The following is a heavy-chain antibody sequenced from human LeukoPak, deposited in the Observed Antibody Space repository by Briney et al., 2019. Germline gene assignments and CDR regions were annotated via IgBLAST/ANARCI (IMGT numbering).Heavy chain of an antibody. V-gene: IGHV3-74*01. CDR3: AIRKSGNAIDY. D-gene: IGHD5-12*01. CDR2: INSDGINT. Sequence: GGSLRLSCAASGFTFSNYWMHWVRQAPGKGLVWVSRINSDGINTNYADSVKGRFTISRDNSKNTLYLLMNSLRAEDTAVYYCAIRKSGNAIDYWGQGTLVTVSS. J-gene: IGHJ4*02. CDR1: GFTFSNYW.